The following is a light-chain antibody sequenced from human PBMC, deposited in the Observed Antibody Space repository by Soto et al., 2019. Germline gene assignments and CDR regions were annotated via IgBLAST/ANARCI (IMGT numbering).Light chain of an antibody. J-gene: IGKJ4*01. Sequence: EIVMTQSPATLSLSPGERATLSCRASLSVSSDLAWYRQKPGQAPRLLIYRASTRAPGVPARFSGSGSGTEFTLTISGLQSDDFALFFCQHYYKWPLSFGGGTKV. CDR1: LSVSSD. CDR2: RAS. V-gene: IGKV3-15*01. CDR3: QHYYKWPLS.